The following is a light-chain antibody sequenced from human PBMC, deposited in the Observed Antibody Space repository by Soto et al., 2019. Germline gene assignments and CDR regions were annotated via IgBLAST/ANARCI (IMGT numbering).Light chain of an antibody. J-gene: IGKJ5*01. CDR2: DAS. CDR1: ESLSSAY. Sequence: EIVLTQSPGTLSLSPGERATLSCRASESLSSAYLAWYQQKPGQAPRLLIYDASTRATGIPARFSGSGSGTEFTLTISSLQSEDFAVYYCQQYNNWPPITFGQGTRLEIK. V-gene: IGKV3-15*01. CDR3: QQYNNWPPIT.